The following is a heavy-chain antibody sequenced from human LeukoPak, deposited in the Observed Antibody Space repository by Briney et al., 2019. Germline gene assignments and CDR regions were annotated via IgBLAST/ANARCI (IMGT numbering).Heavy chain of an antibody. Sequence: PSETLSLTCAVSGGSFSGYYWSWIRQPPGKGLEWIGEINHSGSTNYNPSLKSRVTISVDTSKNQFSLKLSSVTAADTAVYYCARPRYRTGTPLDYWGQGTLVTVSS. V-gene: IGHV4-34*01. J-gene: IGHJ4*02. D-gene: IGHD1-1*01. CDR1: GGSFSGYY. CDR2: INHSGST. CDR3: ARPRYRTGTPLDY.